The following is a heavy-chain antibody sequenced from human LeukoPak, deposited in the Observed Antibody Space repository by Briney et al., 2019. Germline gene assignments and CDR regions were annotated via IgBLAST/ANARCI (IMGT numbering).Heavy chain of an antibody. CDR1: GFTFSDYY. J-gene: IGHJ6*03. V-gene: IGHV3-11*01. CDR2: ISSSGSTI. Sequence: GGSLRLSCAVSGFTFSDYYMSWIRQAPGKGLEWVSNISSSGSTIYYADSVKGRFTIPRDNAKNSQYLQMNSLRAEDTAVYYCARVPMATYYYYYMDVWGKGTTVTVSS. D-gene: IGHD5-24*01. CDR3: ARVPMATYYYYYMDV.